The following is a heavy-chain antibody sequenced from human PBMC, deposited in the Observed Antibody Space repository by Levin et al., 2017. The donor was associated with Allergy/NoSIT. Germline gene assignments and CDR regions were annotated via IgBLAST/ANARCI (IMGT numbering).Heavy chain of an antibody. J-gene: IGHJ4*02. V-gene: IGHV3-23*01. CDR3: ARSRDCSGGACYRGVFDY. CDR1: GFTFSTYA. D-gene: IGHD2-15*01. Sequence: ETLSLTCAASGFTFSTYAMIWVRQAPGKGLEWVSSISASGGSTHYADSVKGRFTISRDGSRNTLSLQMNSLRAEDTAVYYCARSRDCSGGACYRGVFDYWGQGILVTVSS. CDR2: ISASGGST.